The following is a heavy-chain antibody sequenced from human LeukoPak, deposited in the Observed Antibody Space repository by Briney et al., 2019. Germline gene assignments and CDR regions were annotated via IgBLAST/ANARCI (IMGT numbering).Heavy chain of an antibody. D-gene: IGHD3-16*01. CDR1: GFTFSSYA. V-gene: IGHV3-30*04. J-gene: IGHJ6*03. Sequence: PGGSLRLSCAASGFTFSSYAMHWVRPAPGKGLEWVAVISYDRINKYYADSVKGRFTISRDNSKNTLYLQMNSLRAEDTAVYYCARMITYYYYMDVWGKGTTVTVSS. CDR3: ARMITYYYYMDV. CDR2: ISYDRINK.